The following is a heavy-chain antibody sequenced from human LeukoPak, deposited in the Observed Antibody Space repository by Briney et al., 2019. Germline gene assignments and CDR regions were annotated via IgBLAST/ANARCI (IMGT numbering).Heavy chain of an antibody. J-gene: IGHJ3*02. CDR1: GFTFSSYA. CDR3: ASPGGGSWLPFAFDI. V-gene: IGHV3-23*01. Sequence: LPGGSLRLSCAASGFTFSSYAMSWVRQAPGKGLEWVSAISGSGGSTYYADSVKGRFTISRDNSKNTLYLQMNSLRAEDTAVYYCASPGGGSWLPFAFDIWGQGTMVTVSS. D-gene: IGHD3-22*01. CDR2: ISGSGGST.